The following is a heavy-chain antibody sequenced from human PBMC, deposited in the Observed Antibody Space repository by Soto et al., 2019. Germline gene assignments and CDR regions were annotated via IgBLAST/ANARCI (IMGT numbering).Heavy chain of an antibody. D-gene: IGHD2-15*01. CDR1: GYTFNNYA. J-gene: IGHJ5*02. Sequence: ASVKVSCKASGYTFNNYAITWVRQAPGQGLEWMGWISVFNGNTNYAQKLQGRVTMTTDTSTSTAYMELRSLKSDDTAVYYCARDCSGGTCYNFWLDPWGQGTLVTVSS. CDR3: ARDCSGGTCYNFWLDP. CDR2: ISVFNGNT. V-gene: IGHV1-18*01.